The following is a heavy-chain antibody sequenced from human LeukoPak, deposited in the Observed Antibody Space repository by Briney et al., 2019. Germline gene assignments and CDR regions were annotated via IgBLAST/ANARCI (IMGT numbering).Heavy chain of an antibody. CDR2: ISYDGSNK. CDR3: AKDAGGDYVGWIYYFDY. D-gene: IGHD4-17*01. CDR1: GFTFSSYG. J-gene: IGHJ4*02. Sequence: PGGSLRLSCAASGFTFSSYGMHWVRQAPGKGLEWVAVISYDGSNKYYADSVKGRFTISRDNSKNTLYPQMNSLRAEDAAVYYCAKDAGGDYVGWIYYFDYWGQGTLVTVSS. V-gene: IGHV3-30*18.